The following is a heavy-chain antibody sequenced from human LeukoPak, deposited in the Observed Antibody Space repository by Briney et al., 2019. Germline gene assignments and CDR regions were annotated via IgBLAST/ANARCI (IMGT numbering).Heavy chain of an antibody. D-gene: IGHD2-2*01. CDR3: AKDPYGTRYFDY. CDR1: GFTFSSHA. J-gene: IGHJ4*02. Sequence: GGSLRLSCAVSGFTFSSHALSWVRQAPGKGLEWVPSLSGSGYNTYYADSVKGRFTISRDNSKNTVYLQMNSLRAEDTAVYYCAKDPYGTRYFDYWGQGTLVTVSS. CDR2: LSGSGYNT. V-gene: IGHV3-23*01.